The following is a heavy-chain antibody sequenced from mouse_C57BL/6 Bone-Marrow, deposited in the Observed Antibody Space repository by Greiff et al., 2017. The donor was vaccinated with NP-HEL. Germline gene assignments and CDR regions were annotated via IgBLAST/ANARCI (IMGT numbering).Heavy chain of an antibody. CDR3: ARGAY. CDR1: GYEFSNYW. J-gene: IGHJ3*01. CDR2: IYPGDGDT. V-gene: IGHV1-80*01. Sequence: QVQLQQSGAELVKPGASVKISCKASGYEFSNYWMNWVKQRPGKGLEWIGQIYPGDGDTNYNGKLKDKATLTADKSSSTAYTQRSRLTSEDSAVYFCARGAYWGQGTLVTVSA.